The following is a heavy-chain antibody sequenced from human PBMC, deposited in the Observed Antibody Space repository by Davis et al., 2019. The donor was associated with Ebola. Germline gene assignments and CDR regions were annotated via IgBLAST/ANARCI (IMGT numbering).Heavy chain of an antibody. CDR2: IWYDGSNK. J-gene: IGHJ4*02. D-gene: IGHD2-8*01. CDR3: ARDLVYGTFDY. CDR1: GFTFSSYG. Sequence: GGSLRLSCAASGFTFSSYGMHWVRQAPGKGLEWVAVIWYDGSNKYYADSVKGRFTISRDNSKNTLYLQMNSLRAEDTAVYYCARDLVYGTFDYWGQGTLVTVSS. V-gene: IGHV3-33*01.